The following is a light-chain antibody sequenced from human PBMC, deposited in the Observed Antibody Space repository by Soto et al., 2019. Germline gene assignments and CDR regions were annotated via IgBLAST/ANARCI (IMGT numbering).Light chain of an antibody. Sequence: DIEMTQSPSSLYASVGDRVTITCRASQSISSYLNWYQQIKGKAPKILIYAASSLQSGVPSRFSGSGSWTDFTLPISSLQPEDVETYYCQQSYSTPRTFGQGTKVDIK. J-gene: IGKJ1*01. CDR1: QSISSY. V-gene: IGKV1-39*01. CDR3: QQSYSTPRT. CDR2: AAS.